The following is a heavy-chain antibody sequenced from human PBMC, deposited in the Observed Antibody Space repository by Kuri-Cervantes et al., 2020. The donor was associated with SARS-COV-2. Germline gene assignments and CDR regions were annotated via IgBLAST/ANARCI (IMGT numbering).Heavy chain of an antibody. Sequence: ASVKVSCKASRYTFTGYYMHWVRQAPGQGLEWMGWINPNSGGTNYAQKFQGWVTMTRNTSISNAYMELIRLRADDTAVYYCARSYSSGWYYYYGMDVWGQGTTVTVSS. D-gene: IGHD6-19*01. V-gene: IGHV1-2*04. CDR2: INPNSGGT. J-gene: IGHJ6*02. CDR1: RYTFTGYY. CDR3: ARSYSSGWYYYYGMDV.